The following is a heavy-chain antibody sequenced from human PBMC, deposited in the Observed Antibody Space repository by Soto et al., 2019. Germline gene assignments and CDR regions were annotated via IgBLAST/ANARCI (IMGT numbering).Heavy chain of an antibody. Sequence: QVQLVESGGGVVQPGRSLRLSCAASGFTFSDYGIHWVRQAPGKGLEWVAVISYEGSKTYYADSVKGRFTISRDNSKNTLYLQMASLRPEDTAVYYCAKDHWAAYSGYAIRNDLDVWGQGTTGTVSS. CDR2: ISYEGSKT. J-gene: IGHJ6*02. V-gene: IGHV3-30*18. CDR3: AKDHWAAYSGYAIRNDLDV. D-gene: IGHD5-12*01. CDR1: GFTFSDYG.